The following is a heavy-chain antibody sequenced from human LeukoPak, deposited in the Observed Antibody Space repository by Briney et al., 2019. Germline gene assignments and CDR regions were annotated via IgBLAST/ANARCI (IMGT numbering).Heavy chain of an antibody. J-gene: IGHJ6*03. CDR2: TYYRSKWYN. D-gene: IGHD6-19*01. CDR1: GDRVSSNSAA. Sequence: SQTLSPTCAISGDRVSSNSAAWNWIRQSPSRGLEWLGRTYYRSKWYNDYAVSVKSRITINPDTSKNQFSLQLNSVTPEDTAVYYCARGQVAGTRNYYYYMDVWGKGTTVTVSS. V-gene: IGHV6-1*01. CDR3: ARGQVAGTRNYYYYMDV.